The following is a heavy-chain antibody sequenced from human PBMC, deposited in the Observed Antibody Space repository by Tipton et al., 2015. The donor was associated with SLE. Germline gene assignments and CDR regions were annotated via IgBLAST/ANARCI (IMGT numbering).Heavy chain of an antibody. J-gene: IGHJ6*03. CDR2: INLGGST. D-gene: IGHD5-18*01. CDR3: ARSLRGYSYGPLDYYYMDV. V-gene: IGHV4-34*01. CDR1: GGSFRDYY. Sequence: TLSLTCAVYGGSFRDYYWSWIRQPPGKGLEWIGEINLGGSTNYNPSLKSRVTISVDTSQNQFSLKLTSVTAADTAVYSCARSLRGYSYGPLDYYYMDVWGKGTTVTVSS.